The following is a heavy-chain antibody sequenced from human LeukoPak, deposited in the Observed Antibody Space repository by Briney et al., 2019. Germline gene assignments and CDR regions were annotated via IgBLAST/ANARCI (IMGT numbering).Heavy chain of an antibody. CDR3: ARGGMVRGVSYGMDV. V-gene: IGHV1-2*02. J-gene: IGHJ6*02. Sequence: ASVKVSCKASGYTFTDYYMHWVRQAPGQGLEWMGWINPNSGGTKYAQKFQGRVTMTGDTSISTAYMELSRLGDDDTAVYYCARGGMVRGVSYGMDVWGQGTTVTVSS. CDR1: GYTFTDYY. CDR2: INPNSGGT. D-gene: IGHD3-10*01.